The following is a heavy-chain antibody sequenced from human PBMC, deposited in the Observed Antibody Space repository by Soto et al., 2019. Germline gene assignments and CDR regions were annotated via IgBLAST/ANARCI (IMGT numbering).Heavy chain of an antibody. CDR2: ISYGGST. CDR3: ARHRFECISWYYPLDY. Sequence: PSETLSLTCSVSGACINRSKNWAWVRSSPGRGLEWIGTISYGGSTYYNPSLQSRVTISVDASKNHFALRLISATAADTSTYFCARHRFECISWYYPLDYWGPGTLVTVSS. J-gene: IGHJ4*02. V-gene: IGHV4-39*02. D-gene: IGHD6-13*01. CDR1: GACINRSKN.